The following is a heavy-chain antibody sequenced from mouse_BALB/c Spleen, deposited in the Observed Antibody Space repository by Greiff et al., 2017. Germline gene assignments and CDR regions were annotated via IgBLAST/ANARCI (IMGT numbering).Heavy chain of an antibody. CDR3: ARGKWGYLFAY. V-gene: IGHV14-3*02. CDR1: GFNIKDTY. CDR2: IDPANGNT. D-gene: IGHD2-2*01. Sequence: VHVKQSGAELVKPGASVKLSCTASGFNIKDTYMHWVKQRPEQGLEWIGRIDPANGNTIYDPKFQGKASITADTSSNTAYLQLSSLTSEDTAVYYCARGKWGYLFAYWGQGTLVTVSA. J-gene: IGHJ3*01.